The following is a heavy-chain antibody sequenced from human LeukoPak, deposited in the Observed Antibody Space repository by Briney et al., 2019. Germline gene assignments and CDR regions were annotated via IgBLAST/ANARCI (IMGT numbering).Heavy chain of an antibody. J-gene: IGHJ4*02. V-gene: IGHV4-59*01. CDR3: ARSHSSTSWFFDS. CDR2: IYYSGSA. D-gene: IGHD6-6*01. CDR1: GGSISGYY. Sequence: SETLSLTCTVSGGSISGYYWSWIRQPPGKGLEWIGYIYYSGSANYNPSLKSRVTISVDTSKNQFSLKLSSVTAADTALYYCARSHSSTSWFFDSWGQGTLVTVSS.